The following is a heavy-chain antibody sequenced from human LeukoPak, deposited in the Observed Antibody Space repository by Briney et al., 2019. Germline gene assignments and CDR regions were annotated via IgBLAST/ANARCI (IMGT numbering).Heavy chain of an antibody. CDR2: IYYSGST. CDR3: ASSSGWYGGNYYYYYYMDV. J-gene: IGHJ6*03. V-gene: IGHV4-59*01. Sequence: PSETLSLTCTVSGGSISSYYWSWIRHPPGTGLEWIGYIYYSGSTNYNPSLKSRVTISVDTSKNQFSLKLSSVTAADTAVYYCASSSGWYGGNYYYYYYMDVWGKGTTVTVSS. CDR1: GGSISSYY. D-gene: IGHD6-19*01.